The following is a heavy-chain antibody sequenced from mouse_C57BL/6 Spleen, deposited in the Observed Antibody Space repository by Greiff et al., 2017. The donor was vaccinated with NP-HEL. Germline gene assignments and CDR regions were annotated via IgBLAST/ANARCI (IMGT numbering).Heavy chain of an antibody. D-gene: IGHD1-1*01. CDR1: GFSLTSYG. V-gene: IGHV2-6*01. CDR3: ARSSRYAMDY. CDR2: IWGVGST. Sequence: VQLQQSGPGLVAPSQSLSITCTVSGFSLTSYGVDWVRQSPGKGLEWLGVIWGVGSTNYTSALKSRLSISKDNSKSHVFLKMNSLQTDDTARYYCARSSRYAMDYWGQGTSVTVSS. J-gene: IGHJ4*01.